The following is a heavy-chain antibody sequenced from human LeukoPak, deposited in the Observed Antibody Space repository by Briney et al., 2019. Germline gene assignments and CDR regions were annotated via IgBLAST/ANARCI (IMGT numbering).Heavy chain of an antibody. Sequence: SETLSLTCTVSGGSISSYYWSWIRQPPGKGLEWIGYIYYSGSTNYNPSLKSRVTISVDTSKNQFSLKLSSVTAADTAVYYCARDGISLFDYWGQGTLVTVSS. CDR3: ARDGISLFDY. J-gene: IGHJ4*02. V-gene: IGHV4-59*01. CDR2: IYYSGST. D-gene: IGHD2-21*01. CDR1: GGSISSYY.